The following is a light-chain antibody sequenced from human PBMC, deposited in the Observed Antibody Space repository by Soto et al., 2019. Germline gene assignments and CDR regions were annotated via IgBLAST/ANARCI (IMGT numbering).Light chain of an antibody. CDR1: SSDVGGYNY. J-gene: IGLJ1*01. CDR2: EVS. V-gene: IGLV2-8*01. CDR3: SSYAGSNNSGNYV. Sequence: QSALTQPPSASGSPGQSVTISCTGTSSDVGGYNYVSWYQQHPGKAPKLMIYEVSKRPSGVPDRFSGSKSGNTASLTVSGLQAEDEADYYCSSYAGSNNSGNYVFGTGTKVTVL.